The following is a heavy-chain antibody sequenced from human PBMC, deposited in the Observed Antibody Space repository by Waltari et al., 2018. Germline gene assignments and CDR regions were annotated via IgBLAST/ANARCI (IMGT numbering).Heavy chain of an antibody. V-gene: IGHV3-30*18. CDR3: AKVGGSSSFDY. CDR2: ISYDGSNK. CDR1: GFTFSSYG. J-gene: IGHJ4*02. Sequence: QVQLVESGGGVVQPGRSLRLSCAASGFTFSSYGMHWVRQAPGKGLEWVAVISYDGSNKYYADSVKGRFTISRDNSKNTLYLQMNSLRAEDTAVYYCAKVGGSSSFDYWGQGTLVTVSS. D-gene: IGHD1-26*01.